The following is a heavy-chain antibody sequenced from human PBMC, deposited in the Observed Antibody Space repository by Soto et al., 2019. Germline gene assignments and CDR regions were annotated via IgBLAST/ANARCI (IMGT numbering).Heavy chain of an antibody. CDR1: NYSISSGYF. Sequence: PSETLSLTCAVSNYSISSGYFWGWIRQPPGKGLEWIASVSHSGTAYYNPSLKSRVTISVDTSKNQFSLRLRSVTAADTAVYYCARDRHVGYYYSSGDFDYWGQGTLVTVSS. CDR2: VSHSGTA. D-gene: IGHD3-22*01. V-gene: IGHV4-38-2*02. J-gene: IGHJ4*02. CDR3: ARDRHVGYYYSSGDFDY.